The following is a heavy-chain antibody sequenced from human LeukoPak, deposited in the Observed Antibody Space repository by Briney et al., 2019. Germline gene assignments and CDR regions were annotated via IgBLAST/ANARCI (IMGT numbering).Heavy chain of an antibody. D-gene: IGHD2-2*02. V-gene: IGHV4-39*06. CDR1: GGSISSSSYY. J-gene: IGHJ5*02. Sequence: SETLSLTCTVSGGSISSSSYYWGWLRQPPGKGLEWIVSIYYSGSTYYNPSLKSRVTISVDTSKNQFPLKLSSVTAADTAVYYCARDLGDIVVVPAAIGWFDPWGQGTLVTVSS. CDR2: IYYSGST. CDR3: ARDLGDIVVVPAAIGWFDP.